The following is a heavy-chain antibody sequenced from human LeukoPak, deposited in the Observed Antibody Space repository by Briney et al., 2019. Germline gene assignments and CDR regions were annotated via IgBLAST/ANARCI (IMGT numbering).Heavy chain of an antibody. V-gene: IGHV3-21*01. CDR2: ISSSSSYL. CDR3: ARDLRQELISRDFYYYMDV. J-gene: IGHJ6*03. CDR1: GFNFSIGS. D-gene: IGHD1-26*01. Sequence: GGSLRLSCAASGFNFSIGSMNWVRQAPGKGLEWVSFISSSSSYLYYADSVMGRFTISRDNAKNSLYLHMSSLRADDTAVYYCARDLRQELISRDFYYYMDVWGKGTTVTVSS.